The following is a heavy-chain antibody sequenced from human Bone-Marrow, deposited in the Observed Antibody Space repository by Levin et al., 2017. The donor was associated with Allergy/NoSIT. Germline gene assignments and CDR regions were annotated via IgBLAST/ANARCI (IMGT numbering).Heavy chain of an antibody. CDR1: GFTFSSYA. CDR3: AREVTIFGVVIAYGMDV. Sequence: GGSLRLSCAASGFTFSSYAMHWVRQAPGKGLEWVAVISYDGSNKYYADSVKGRFTISRDNSKNTLYLQMNSLRAEDTAVYYCAREVTIFGVVIAYGMDVWGQGTTVTVSS. V-gene: IGHV3-30-3*01. CDR2: ISYDGSNK. J-gene: IGHJ6*02. D-gene: IGHD3-3*01.